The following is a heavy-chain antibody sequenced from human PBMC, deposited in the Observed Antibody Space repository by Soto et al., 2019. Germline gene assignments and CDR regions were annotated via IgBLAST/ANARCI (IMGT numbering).Heavy chain of an antibody. CDR3: ARAGTYDSSGYYFGDY. D-gene: IGHD3-22*01. V-gene: IGHV1-18*01. J-gene: IGHJ4*02. Sequence: ASVTVSCKASGYTFTSYGISWVRQAPGQGLEWMGWISAYNGNTNYAQKLQGRVTMTTDTSTSTAYMELRSLRSDDTAVYYCARAGTYDSSGYYFGDYWGQGTLVTVSS. CDR2: ISAYNGNT. CDR1: GYTFTSYG.